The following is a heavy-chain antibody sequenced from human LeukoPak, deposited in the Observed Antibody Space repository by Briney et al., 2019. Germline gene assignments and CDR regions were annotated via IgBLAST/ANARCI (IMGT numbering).Heavy chain of an antibody. V-gene: IGHV4-59*12. CDR2: IYYSGST. Sequence: SETLSLTCTVSGGSISSYYWSWIRQPPGKGLEWIGYIYYSGSTNYNPSLKSRVTISVDTSKNQFSLKLSSVTAADTAVYYCARAGHCSSTSCYDYWGQGTLVTVSS. CDR1: GGSISSYY. CDR3: ARAGHCSSTSCYDY. J-gene: IGHJ4*02. D-gene: IGHD2-2*01.